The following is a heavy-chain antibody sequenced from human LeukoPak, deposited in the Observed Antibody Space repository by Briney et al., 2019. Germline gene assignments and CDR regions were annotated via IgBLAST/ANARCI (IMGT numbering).Heavy chain of an antibody. V-gene: IGHV4-34*01. CDR3: ARDSRRHYDILTGYSLNWFDP. Sequence: SETLSLTCAVYGGSFSGYYWTWIRQPPGKGLEWIGEINHSGSNNYNPSLKSRVTMSVDTSKNQFSLKLSSVTAADTAVYYCARDSRRHYDILTGYSLNWFDPWGQGTLVTVSS. CDR1: GGSFSGYY. J-gene: IGHJ5*02. CDR2: INHSGSN. D-gene: IGHD3-9*01.